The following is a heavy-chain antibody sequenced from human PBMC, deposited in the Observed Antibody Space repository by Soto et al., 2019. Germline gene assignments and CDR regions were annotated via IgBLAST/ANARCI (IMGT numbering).Heavy chain of an antibody. CDR1: GGTFSSYA. D-gene: IGHD2-2*01. V-gene: IGHV1-69*13. Sequence: SVKVSCKASGGTFSSYAISWVRQAPGQGLEWMGGIIPIFGTANYAQKFQGRVTITADESTSTAYMELSSLRSEDTAVYYCASTLQYCSSTSCYYYYYYYGMDVWGQGTTVTVSS. CDR3: ASTLQYCSSTSCYYYYYYYGMDV. CDR2: IIPIFGTA. J-gene: IGHJ6*02.